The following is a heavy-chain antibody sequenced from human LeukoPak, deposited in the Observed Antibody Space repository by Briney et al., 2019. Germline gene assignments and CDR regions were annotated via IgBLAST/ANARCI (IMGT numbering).Heavy chain of an antibody. Sequence: GGSLRLSCAASGFTFSSYAMSWVRQAPGKGLEWVSAISGSGGSTYYADSVKGRFTISRDNSKNTLYLQMNSLRVEDTAVYYCARRSGIAVAGAFDYWGQGTLVTVSS. CDR3: ARRSGIAVAGAFDY. V-gene: IGHV3-23*01. D-gene: IGHD6-19*01. J-gene: IGHJ4*02. CDR1: GFTFSSYA. CDR2: ISGSGGST.